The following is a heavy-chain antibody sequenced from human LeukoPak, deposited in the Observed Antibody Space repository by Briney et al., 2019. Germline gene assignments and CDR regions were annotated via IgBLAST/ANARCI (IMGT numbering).Heavy chain of an antibody. Sequence: PSETLSLTCTVSGGSIGSYYWSWIRQPPGKGLEWIGYIYYSGSTNYNPSLKSRVAISVDTSKNQVSLRLSSVTAADTAVYYCARGGSIVGATPHDAFDIWGQGTVVTVS. V-gene: IGHV4-59*01. CDR3: ARGGSIVGATPHDAFDI. D-gene: IGHD1-26*01. J-gene: IGHJ3*02. CDR1: GGSIGSYY. CDR2: IYYSGST.